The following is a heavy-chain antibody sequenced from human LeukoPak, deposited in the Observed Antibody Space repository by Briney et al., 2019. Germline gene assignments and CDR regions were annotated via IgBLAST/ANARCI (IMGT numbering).Heavy chain of an antibody. D-gene: IGHD3-3*01. J-gene: IGHJ4*02. CDR1: EFSVGSNY. Sequence: GGSLRLSCAASEFSVGSNYMTWVRQAPGKGLEWVATIKTDGSQKYYVDSVKGRFSISRDNANNSLYLQMNSLRADDTATYYCVRGLLEWLRLETYYFDYWGQGTVVTVSS. V-gene: IGHV3-7*01. CDR2: IKTDGSQK. CDR3: VRGLLEWLRLETYYFDY.